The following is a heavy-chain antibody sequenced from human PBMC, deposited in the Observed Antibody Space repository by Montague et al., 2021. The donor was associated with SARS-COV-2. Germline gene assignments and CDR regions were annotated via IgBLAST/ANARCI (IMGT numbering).Heavy chain of an antibody. V-gene: IGHV4-39*07. CDR3: ASSPLRTSGANWYDKYFQH. CDR1: GGSITSGGYY. D-gene: IGHD1-1*01. CDR2: IYYGGTA. J-gene: IGHJ1*01. Sequence: SETLSLTCSVSGGSITSGGYYWVWIRQPPGKGLEWIGSIYYGGTADYNPSLKSRVTISVDTSNNQFSLKLTSLTAADTAVYSCASSPLRTSGANWYDKYFQHWGQGTRVTVSS.